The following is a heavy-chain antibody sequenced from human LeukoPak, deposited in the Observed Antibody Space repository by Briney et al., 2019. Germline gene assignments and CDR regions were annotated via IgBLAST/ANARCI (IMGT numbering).Heavy chain of an antibody. D-gene: IGHD1-26*01. V-gene: IGHV3-15*01. CDR1: GFTFSNAW. CDR2: IKSKTDGGTT. J-gene: IGHJ4*02. CDR3: TTAGWELYYFDY. Sequence: GGSLRLSCAASGFTFSNAWMSWVRQAPGKGLEWVGLIKSKTDGGTTDYAAPVKGRFTISRDDSKNTLYLQMNSLKTEDTAVYYCTTAGWELYYFDYWGQGTLVTVSS.